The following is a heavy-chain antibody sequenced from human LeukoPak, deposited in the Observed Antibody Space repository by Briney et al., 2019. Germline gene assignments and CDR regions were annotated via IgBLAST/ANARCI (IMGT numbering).Heavy chain of an antibody. J-gene: IGHJ4*02. V-gene: IGHV3-74*01. D-gene: IGHD5-12*01. CDR1: RFTFSSNW. CDR2: INRDGSST. CDR3: AKTSRGNSGYDSPFDY. Sequence: GGSLRLSCAASRFTFSSNWMHWVRQAPGKGLVWVSRINRDGSSTSYADSVKGRFTISRDNSKNTLYLQMNSLRAEDTAIYYCAKTSRGNSGYDSPFDYWGQGTLVTVSS.